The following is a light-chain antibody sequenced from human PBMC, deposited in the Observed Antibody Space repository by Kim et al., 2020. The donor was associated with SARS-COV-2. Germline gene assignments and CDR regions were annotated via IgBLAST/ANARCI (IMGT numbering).Light chain of an antibody. CDR3: VLYMGSGISV. Sequence: GGTVTLTCGLGSGSVSTSYYPSWYQQTPGQPPRTLIYNTNTRSSGVPDRFSGSILGNKAALTITGAQADDESDYYCVLYMGSGISVFGGGTKLTVL. CDR2: NTN. J-gene: IGLJ3*02. V-gene: IGLV8-61*01. CDR1: SGSVSTSYY.